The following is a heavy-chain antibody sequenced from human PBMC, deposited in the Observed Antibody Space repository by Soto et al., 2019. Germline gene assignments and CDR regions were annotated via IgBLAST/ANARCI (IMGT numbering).Heavy chain of an antibody. V-gene: IGHV4-34*01. J-gene: IGHJ4*02. CDR3: ARGGRNIVATIVEYFDY. Sequence: SETLSLTCAVYGGSFSGYCWSWIRQPPGKGLEWIGEINHSGSTNYNPSLKSRVTISVDTSKNQFSLKLSSVTAADTAVYYCARGGRNIVATIVEYFDYWGQGTLVTVSS. CDR1: GGSFSGYC. D-gene: IGHD5-12*01. CDR2: INHSGST.